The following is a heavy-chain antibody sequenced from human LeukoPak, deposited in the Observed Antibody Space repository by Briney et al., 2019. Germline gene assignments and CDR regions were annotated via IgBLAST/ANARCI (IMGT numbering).Heavy chain of an antibody. CDR1: GYTFTSYY. Sequence: ASVKVSCKASGYTFTSYYMHWVPQAPGQGLEWRGLINPSGGSTSYAQKFQGRVTMTRDTSTSTVYMELSSLRYEDTAVYYCARDERGGSYLTAYDYWGQGTLVTVSS. CDR3: ARDERGGSYLTAYDY. CDR2: INPSGGST. D-gene: IGHD1-26*01. J-gene: IGHJ4*02. V-gene: IGHV1-46*01.